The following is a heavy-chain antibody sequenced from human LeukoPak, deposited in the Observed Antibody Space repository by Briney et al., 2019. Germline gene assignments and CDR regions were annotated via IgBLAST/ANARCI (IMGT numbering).Heavy chain of an antibody. Sequence: GGSLTLSCAASGSTFADCGMSWVRQAPGKGLEWVSGIKWNGGSTVYTDCVKGRCTNSRDNAKTFVYLQINSLGAEDTALYYCARDVTRYCSSTSCYSGFYYYGMDVWGQGTTVTV. D-gene: IGHD2-2*02. CDR2: IKWNGGST. J-gene: IGHJ6*02. CDR3: ARDVTRYCSSTSCYSGFYYYGMDV. V-gene: IGHV3-20*04. CDR1: GSTFADCG.